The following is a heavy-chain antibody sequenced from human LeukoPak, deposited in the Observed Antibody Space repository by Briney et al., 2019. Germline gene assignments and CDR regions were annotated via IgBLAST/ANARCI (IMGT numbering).Heavy chain of an antibody. CDR1: GFSLSTSGVG. Sequence: SGPTLVKPTQTLTLTCTFSGFSLSTSGVGVGWIRQPPGKALEWLALIYWDDDKRYSPSLKSRLTITKDTSKNQVVLTMTNMDPVDTATYYCAHRGDLGYCSGGSCYGNWFDPWGQGTLVTVSS. D-gene: IGHD2-15*01. CDR3: AHRGDLGYCSGGSCYGNWFDP. V-gene: IGHV2-5*02. CDR2: IYWDDDK. J-gene: IGHJ5*02.